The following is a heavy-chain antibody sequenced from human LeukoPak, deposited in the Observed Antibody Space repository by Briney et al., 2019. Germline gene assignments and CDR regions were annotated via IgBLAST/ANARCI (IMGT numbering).Heavy chain of an antibody. CDR1: GFTFSSYW. CDR2: IKQDGSEK. CDR3: ARRSAAKDAFDI. J-gene: IGHJ3*02. V-gene: IGHV3-7*01. D-gene: IGHD6-25*01. Sequence: GGSLRLSCAASGFTFSSYWTSWVRQAPGKGLEWVANIKQDGSEKYYVDSVKGRFTISRDNAKNTLYLQMNSLRAEDTAVYYCARRSAAKDAFDIWGQGTKVTVSS.